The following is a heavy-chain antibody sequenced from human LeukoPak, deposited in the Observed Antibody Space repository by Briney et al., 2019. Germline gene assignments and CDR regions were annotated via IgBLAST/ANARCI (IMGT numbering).Heavy chain of an antibody. Sequence: PGRSLRLSCAASGFTFSSYGMHWVRQAPGKGLEWVAVISYDGSNKYYADSVKGRFTISRDNSKNTLYLQMNSLRAEDTAVYYCAKRYFDWLNFDHWGQGTLVTVSS. J-gene: IGHJ4*02. CDR1: GFTFSSYG. CDR2: ISYDGSNK. D-gene: IGHD3-9*01. V-gene: IGHV3-30*18. CDR3: AKRYFDWLNFDH.